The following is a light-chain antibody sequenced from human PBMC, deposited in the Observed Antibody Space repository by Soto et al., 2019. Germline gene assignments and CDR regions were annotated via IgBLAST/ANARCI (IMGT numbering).Light chain of an antibody. J-gene: IGKJ3*01. Sequence: IVLTQSXXXLXXXPXXXXTXXXXASQSXXXYFAWYQQKPDQAPRLLIYDASNRATGIPARFSGXXXGXXFTLTISSLEPEDFAVYYCHQRSTWPFTFGPGTKVDXK. CDR3: HQRSTWPFT. V-gene: IGKV3-11*01. CDR1: QSXXXY. CDR2: DAS.